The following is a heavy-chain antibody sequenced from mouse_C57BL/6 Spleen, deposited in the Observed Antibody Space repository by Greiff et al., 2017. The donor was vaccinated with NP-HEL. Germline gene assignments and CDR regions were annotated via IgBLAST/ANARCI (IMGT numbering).Heavy chain of an antibody. Sequence: EVQLQQSGPELVKPGASVKISCKASGYTFTDYYMNWVKQSHGKSLEWIGDINPNNGGTSYNQKFKGKATLTVDKSSSTAYMELRSLTSEDSAVYYCAREYLYARDYWGQGTSVTVSS. V-gene: IGHV1-26*01. CDR3: AREYLYARDY. J-gene: IGHJ4*01. D-gene: IGHD2-10*02. CDR2: INPNNGGT. CDR1: GYTFTDYY.